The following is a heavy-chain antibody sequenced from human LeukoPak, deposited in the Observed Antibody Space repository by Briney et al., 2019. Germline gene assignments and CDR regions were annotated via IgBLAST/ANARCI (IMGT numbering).Heavy chain of an antibody. V-gene: IGHV3-74*01. CDR2: INGDGYSI. Sequence: PGGPLRLSCAASGFTFSGYWMHWVRQAPGKGLVWLSRINGDGYSISYADSVKGRFTISRDNAKKMLYLQMNSLRAEDTAMYYCARGEAVAGNDHWGQGIRVTVSS. D-gene: IGHD6-19*01. J-gene: IGHJ4*02. CDR1: GFTFSGYW. CDR3: ARGEAVAGNDH.